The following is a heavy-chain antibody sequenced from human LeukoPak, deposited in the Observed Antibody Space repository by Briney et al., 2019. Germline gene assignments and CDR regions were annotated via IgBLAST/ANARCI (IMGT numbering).Heavy chain of an antibody. CDR3: ARKGVRGNGVYYFDY. CDR1: SGSISSSNW. D-gene: IGHD4-23*01. Sequence: SETLSLTCAVSSGSISSSNWWSWVRQPPGKGLEWIGEIYHSGSTNYAPSLKSRVTISVDKSKNQFSLRLSSVTAADTAVYYCARKGVRGNGVYYFDYWGRGTLVTVSS. J-gene: IGHJ4*02. CDR2: IYHSGST. V-gene: IGHV4-4*02.